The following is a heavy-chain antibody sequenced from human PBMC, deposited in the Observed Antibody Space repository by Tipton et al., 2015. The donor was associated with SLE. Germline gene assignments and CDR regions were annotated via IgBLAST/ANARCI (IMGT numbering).Heavy chain of an antibody. CDR3: AAIWGGFDI. CDR2: IWYDGSNK. Sequence: RSLRLSCAASGFTFSSYGMHWVRQAPGKGLEWVAVIWYDGSNKYYADSVKGRFTISRDNSKNTLYLQMNSLRPEDTAVYYCAAIWGGFDIWGQGTVVTVSS. V-gene: IGHV3-33*01. CDR1: GFTFSSYG. J-gene: IGHJ3*02. D-gene: IGHD3-16*01.